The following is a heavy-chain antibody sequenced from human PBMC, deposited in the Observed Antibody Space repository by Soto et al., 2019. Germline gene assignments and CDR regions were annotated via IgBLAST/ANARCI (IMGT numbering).Heavy chain of an antibody. D-gene: IGHD2-8*01. CDR2: IIPIFGTA. J-gene: IGHJ4*02. Sequence: SVKVSCKASGGTFSSYAISWVRQAPVQGLEWMGGIIPIFGTANYAQKFQGRVTITADESTSTAYMELSSLRSEDTAVYYCARELVHCTNGVCYPEGSFYFDYWGQGTLVTVSS. CDR1: GGTFSSYA. CDR3: ARELVHCTNGVCYPEGSFYFDY. V-gene: IGHV1-69*13.